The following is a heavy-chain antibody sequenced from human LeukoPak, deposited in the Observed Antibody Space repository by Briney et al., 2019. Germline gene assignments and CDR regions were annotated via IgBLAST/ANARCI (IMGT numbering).Heavy chain of an antibody. CDR1: GRTFSSYA. CDR2: IIPIFGTA. V-gene: IGHV1-69*06. Sequence: SVKVSCKASGRTFSSYAIRWARQAPGQGLEWMGRIIPIFGTANYAQKFQGRVTITADKSTSTAYMELSSLRSEDTAVYYCARDTKEGDYGSGSYSDYWGQGTLVTVSS. D-gene: IGHD3-10*01. CDR3: ARDTKEGDYGSGSYSDY. J-gene: IGHJ4*02.